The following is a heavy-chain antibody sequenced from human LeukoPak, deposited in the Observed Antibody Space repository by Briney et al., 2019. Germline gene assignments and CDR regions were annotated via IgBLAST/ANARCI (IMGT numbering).Heavy chain of an antibody. J-gene: IGHJ4*02. Sequence: SETLSLTCTVSGGSIDSYYWSWIRQPPGKGLEWIGYIYYTGSTEYHPSLRSRVTISLDTSKNQFSLKLTSVTAADTAVYYCARVYQSAEYYFDYWGQGNLVSVSS. V-gene: IGHV4-59*01. CDR3: ARVYQSAEYYFDY. D-gene: IGHD2-2*01. CDR2: IYYTGST. CDR1: GGSIDSYY.